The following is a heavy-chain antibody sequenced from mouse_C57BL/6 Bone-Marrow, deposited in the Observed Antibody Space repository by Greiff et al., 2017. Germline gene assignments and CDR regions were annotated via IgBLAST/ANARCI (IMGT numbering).Heavy chain of an antibody. Sequence: QVQLQQSGAELVKPGASVKMSCKASGYTFTSYWITWVKQRPGQGLEWIGDIYPGSGSTNYNENFKSKATLTVDTSSSTAYMQLSSLTSEDSAVYYCARAGYYSIFAYWGQGTLVTVSA. J-gene: IGHJ3*01. D-gene: IGHD2-5*01. V-gene: IGHV1-55*01. CDR2: IYPGSGST. CDR3: ARAGYYSIFAY. CDR1: GYTFTSYW.